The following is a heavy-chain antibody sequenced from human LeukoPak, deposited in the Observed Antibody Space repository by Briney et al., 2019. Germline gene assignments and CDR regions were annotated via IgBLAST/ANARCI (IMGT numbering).Heavy chain of an antibody. Sequence: GGSLRLSCAASGFTFSSYAMHWVRQAPGKGLEWVAVISYDGSNKYYADSVKGRFTISRDNSKNTLYLQMNSLRAEDTAVYYCARALRFLDGWFDPWGQGTLVTVSS. CDR2: ISYDGSNK. CDR3: ARALRFLDGWFDP. D-gene: IGHD3-3*01. J-gene: IGHJ5*02. V-gene: IGHV3-30-3*01. CDR1: GFTFSSYA.